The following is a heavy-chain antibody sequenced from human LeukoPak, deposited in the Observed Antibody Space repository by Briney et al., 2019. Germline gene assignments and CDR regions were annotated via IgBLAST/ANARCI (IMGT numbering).Heavy chain of an antibody. D-gene: IGHD6-13*01. CDR1: GGSISSYY. CDR3: ARRAGSWHLAKTAFDY. Sequence: SETLSLTCTVSGGSISSYYWSWIRQPPGKGLEWIGYIYYSGSTNYNPSLKSRVTISVDTSKNQFSLKLSSVTAADTAVYYCARRAGSWHLAKTAFDYWGQGTLVTVSS. J-gene: IGHJ4*02. V-gene: IGHV4-59*12. CDR2: IYYSGST.